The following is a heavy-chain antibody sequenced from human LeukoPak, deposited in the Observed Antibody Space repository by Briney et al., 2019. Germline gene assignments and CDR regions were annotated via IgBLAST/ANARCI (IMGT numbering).Heavy chain of an antibody. J-gene: IGHJ5*02. CDR2: ISYDGSNK. CDR1: GFTFNDYT. CDR3: ARPAVPQGFGGSWFDP. V-gene: IGHV3-30-3*01. Sequence: GGSLRLSCSASGFTFNDYTMNWVRQAPGKGLEWVAVISYDGSNKYYADSVKGRFTISRDNSKNTLYLQMNSLRAEDTAVYYCARPAVPQGFGGSWFDPWGQGTLVTVSS. D-gene: IGHD3-16*01.